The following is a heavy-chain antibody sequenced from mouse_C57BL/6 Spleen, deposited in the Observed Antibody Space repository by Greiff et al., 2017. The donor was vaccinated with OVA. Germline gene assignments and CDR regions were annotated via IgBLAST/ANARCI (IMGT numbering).Heavy chain of an antibody. D-gene: IGHD1-1*01. J-gene: IGHJ4*01. CDR3: TGYYVSYYYAMDY. V-gene: IGHV1-5*01. CDR1: GYTFTSYW. CDR2: LYPGNSDT. Sequence: VQLQQSGTVLARPGASVKMSCKTSGYTFTSYWMHWVKQRPGQGLEWIGALYPGNSDTSYNQQFKGKAKLTAVTSASTAYMELSSLTNEDSAVYYCTGYYVSYYYAMDYWGQGTSVTVSS.